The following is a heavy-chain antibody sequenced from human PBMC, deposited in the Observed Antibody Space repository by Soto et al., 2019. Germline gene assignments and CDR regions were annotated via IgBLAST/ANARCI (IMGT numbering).Heavy chain of an antibody. CDR3: ARAAFSSGWYRRYFDY. V-gene: IGHV3-74*01. Sequence: EVQLVESGGGLVQPGGSLRLSCAASGFTFSSYWMHWVRQAPGKGLVWVSRINSDGSSTSYADSVKGRFTISRDNAKNTLDMQMNSLRAEDTAVYYCARAAFSSGWYRRYFDYWGQGTLVTVSS. D-gene: IGHD6-19*01. J-gene: IGHJ4*02. CDR2: INSDGSST. CDR1: GFTFSSYW.